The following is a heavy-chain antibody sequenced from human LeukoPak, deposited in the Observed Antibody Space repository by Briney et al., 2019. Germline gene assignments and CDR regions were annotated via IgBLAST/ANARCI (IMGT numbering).Heavy chain of an antibody. CDR3: ARARCSSTSCRNDY. D-gene: IGHD2-2*01. Sequence: SETLSLTCTVSGGSISSYYWSWIRQPPGKGLEWIGYIYYSGSTNYNPSLKSRVTISVDTSKNQFPLKLSSVTAADTAVYYCARARCSSTSCRNDYWGQGTLVTVSS. V-gene: IGHV4-59*01. J-gene: IGHJ4*02. CDR1: GGSISSYY. CDR2: IYYSGST.